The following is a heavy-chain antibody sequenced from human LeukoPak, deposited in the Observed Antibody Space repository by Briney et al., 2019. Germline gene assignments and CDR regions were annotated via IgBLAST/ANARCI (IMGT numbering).Heavy chain of an antibody. D-gene: IGHD4-17*01. CDR1: GGSISSGGYY. CDR2: IYYSGST. CDR3: ARDLYGDYVAAFDI. Sequence: SETLSLTCTVSGGSISSGGYYWSWIRQHPGKGLEWLGYIYYSGSTYYNPSLKSRVTISVDTSKNQFSLKLSSVTAADTAVYYCARDLYGDYVAAFDIWGQGTMVTVSS. J-gene: IGHJ3*02. V-gene: IGHV4-31*03.